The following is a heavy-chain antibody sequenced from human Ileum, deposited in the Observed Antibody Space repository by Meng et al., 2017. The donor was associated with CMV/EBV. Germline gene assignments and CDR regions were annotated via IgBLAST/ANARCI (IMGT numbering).Heavy chain of an antibody. J-gene: IGHJ4*02. Sequence: QVQLQESGPGLVKPYQTLSLTCSVSGDSISSDNYHWSWIRQPAGKGLEWIGQRHKNGNDNYNASLKSRVTISIDTSKNQFSLTLTSVTAADTAVYYCAIYYGGVGGRGYWAQGTLVTVSS. CDR1: GDSISSDNYH. CDR3: AIYYGGVGGRGY. CDR2: RHKNGND. D-gene: IGHD2-21*01. V-gene: IGHV4-61*02.